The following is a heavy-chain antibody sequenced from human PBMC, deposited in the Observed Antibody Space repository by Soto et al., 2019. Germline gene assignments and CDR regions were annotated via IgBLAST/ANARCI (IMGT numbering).Heavy chain of an antibody. J-gene: IGHJ4*02. CDR1: GFTFSSYG. Sequence: PGGSLRLSCAASGFTFSSYGMHWVRQAPGKGLEWVAVIWYDGSNKYYADSVKGRFTISRDNSKNTLYLQMNSLRAEDTAVYYCARDSGRSGLDYWGQGTLVTVSS. V-gene: IGHV3-33*01. CDR3: ARDSGRSGLDY. CDR2: IWYDGSNK.